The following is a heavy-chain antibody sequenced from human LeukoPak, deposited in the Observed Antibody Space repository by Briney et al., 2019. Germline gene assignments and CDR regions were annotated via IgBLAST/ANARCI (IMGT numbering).Heavy chain of an antibody. J-gene: IGHJ4*02. CDR3: ARHVVAVGFDY. D-gene: IGHD3-22*01. CDR1: GFTFSSYE. CDR2: ISSSGSTI. V-gene: IGHV3-48*03. Sequence: SGGSLRLSCAASGFTFSSYEMHWVRQAPGKGLEWVSYISSSGSTIYYADSVKGRFTISRDNAKNSLYLQMNSLRAEDTAVYYCARHVVAVGFDYWGQGTLVTVSS.